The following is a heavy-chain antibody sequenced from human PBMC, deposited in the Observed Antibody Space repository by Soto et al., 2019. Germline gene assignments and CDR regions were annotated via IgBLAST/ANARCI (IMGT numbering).Heavy chain of an antibody. J-gene: IGHJ4*02. V-gene: IGHV5-10-1*01. CDR1: EYPFTNYW. CDR3: ARQEAYSSAAYGLDF. D-gene: IGHD6-25*01. CDR2: IDPSDSYS. Sequence: GESLKISCKGSEYPFTNYWISRVRQVPGKGLEWMGRIDPSDSYSSHSPSFQGHVTLSADKSVNTVYLHWSSLKASDTAMYYCARQEAYSSAAYGLDFWGQGTLVTVSS.